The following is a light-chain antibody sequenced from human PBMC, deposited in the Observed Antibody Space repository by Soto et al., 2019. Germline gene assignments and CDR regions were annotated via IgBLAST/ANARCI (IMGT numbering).Light chain of an antibody. CDR3: VLYMGSGIV. CDR1: SGSVSTSYY. CDR2: STN. J-gene: IGLJ2*01. V-gene: IGLV8-61*01. Sequence: QAVVTQEPSISVSPGGTVTLTCGLSSGSVSTSYYPSWYQQTPGQAPRTLIYSTNTRSSGVPDRFSGSILGNKAALTITGAQADDESDYYCVLYMGSGIVFSGGTKLTVL.